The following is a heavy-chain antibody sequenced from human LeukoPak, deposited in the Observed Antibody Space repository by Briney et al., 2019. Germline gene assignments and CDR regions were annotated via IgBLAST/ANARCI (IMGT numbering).Heavy chain of an antibody. D-gene: IGHD6-19*01. J-gene: IGHJ4*02. V-gene: IGHV4-61*02. CDR1: GGSISSGTYY. CDR3: ARAEFSGWYSLYLDY. CDR2: IYISGST. Sequence: SETLSLTCTVSGGSISSGTYYWSWIRQPAGKGLEWIGRIYISGSTNYNPSLKSRVTISVDTSKNQFSLKLSSVTAADTAVYYCARAEFSGWYSLYLDYWGQGTLVTVSS.